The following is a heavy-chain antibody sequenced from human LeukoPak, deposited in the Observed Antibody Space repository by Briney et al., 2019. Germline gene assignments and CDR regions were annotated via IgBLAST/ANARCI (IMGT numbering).Heavy chain of an antibody. V-gene: IGHV3-23*01. CDR1: GFTFSSYG. D-gene: IGHD3-16*01. Sequence: GGSLRLSCTASGFTFSSYGMSWVRQAPGKGLEWVSAISSSGGSTYYADSVKGRLTISRDNSKNTLYLQMNSLRAEDTAVYYCARAYDYVGDAFDIWGQGTMVTVSS. CDR3: ARAYDYVGDAFDI. J-gene: IGHJ3*02. CDR2: ISSSGGST.